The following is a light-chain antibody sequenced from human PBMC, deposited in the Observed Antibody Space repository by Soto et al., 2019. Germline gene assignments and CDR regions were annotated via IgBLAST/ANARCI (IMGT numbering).Light chain of an antibody. V-gene: IGKV3-15*01. CDR3: QRYNNWPRT. J-gene: IGKJ1*01. Sequence: ETVMTQSPATLSVSPGERATLSCRASQSISSKLAWYQQKPGQATRALIYDASTRATGIRARFSGSGSGTEFTLTISSLQSEDFAVYYCQRYNNWPRTFGQGTKVEIK. CDR2: DAS. CDR1: QSISSK.